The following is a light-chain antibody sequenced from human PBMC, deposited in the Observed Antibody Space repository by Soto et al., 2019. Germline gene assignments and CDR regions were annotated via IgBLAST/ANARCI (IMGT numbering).Light chain of an antibody. Sequence: EIVLTQSPGTLSLSPGERATLSCRASQTISSSYLAWYQQKPGRAPRLLIYGTFSRATGIPDRFSGSGSGTDFTLTISRLEPEDFAVYYCHHYDNSPPFPFGPGTKVDIK. CDR1: QTISSSY. V-gene: IGKV3-20*01. J-gene: IGKJ3*01. CDR2: GTF. CDR3: HHYDNSPPFP.